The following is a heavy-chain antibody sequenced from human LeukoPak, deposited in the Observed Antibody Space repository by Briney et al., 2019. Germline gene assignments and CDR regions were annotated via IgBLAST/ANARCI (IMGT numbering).Heavy chain of an antibody. V-gene: IGHV3-23*01. CDR2: ITTSVGT. D-gene: IGHD2-15*01. Sequence: PGGSLRLSCAASAFAFSTYTMTWVRLAPAPGKGLEWVSTITTSVGTYYADSVKVRFTISRDNSKNTLYLQMNRLRAEDTAVYYCARVVIAANPDAFDIWGQGTMVTVSS. CDR1: AFAFSTYT. CDR3: ARVVIAANPDAFDI. J-gene: IGHJ3*02.